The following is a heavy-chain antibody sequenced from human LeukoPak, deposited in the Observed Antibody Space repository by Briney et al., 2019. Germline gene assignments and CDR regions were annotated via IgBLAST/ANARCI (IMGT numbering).Heavy chain of an antibody. V-gene: IGHV3-64*01. J-gene: IGHJ6*03. CDR3: ARARDDFWSYYYYYMDV. D-gene: IGHD3-3*01. Sequence: GGSLRLSCAASGFTFSSYAMHWVRQAPGKGLEYVSGISSNGGSTYYANSVKGRFTISRDNSKNMLYLQMGSLRAEDMAVYYCARARDDFWSYYYYYMDVWGKGTTVTVS. CDR2: ISSNGGST. CDR1: GFTFSSYA.